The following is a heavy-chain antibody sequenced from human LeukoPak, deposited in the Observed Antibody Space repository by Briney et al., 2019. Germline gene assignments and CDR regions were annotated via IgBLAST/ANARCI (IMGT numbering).Heavy chain of an antibody. CDR3: ARVASNYDILTGYYKD. J-gene: IGHJ1*01. CDR1: GGTFSSYA. Sequence: SVNVSCKASGGTFSSYAISWVRQAPGQGLEWMGGIIPIFGTANYAQKFQGRVTITADESTSTAYMELSSLRSEDTAVYYWARVASNYDILTGYYKDWGQGTLVTVSS. D-gene: IGHD3-9*01. CDR2: IIPIFGTA. V-gene: IGHV1-69*01.